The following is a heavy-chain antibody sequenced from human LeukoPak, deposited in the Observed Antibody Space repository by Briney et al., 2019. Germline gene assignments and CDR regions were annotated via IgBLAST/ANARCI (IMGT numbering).Heavy chain of an antibody. V-gene: IGHV4-34*01. CDR3: ARGRISYSGSWFHNWFDP. J-gene: IGHJ5*02. CDR2: INHSGST. D-gene: IGHD6-13*01. CDR1: GGSFSGYY. Sequence: SETLSLTCAVYGGSFSGYYWSWIRQPPGKGLEWIGEINHSGSTNYNPSLKSRVTISVDTSKNQFSLKLTSVTAADTAVYYCARGRISYSGSWFHNWFDPWGQGTLVTVSS.